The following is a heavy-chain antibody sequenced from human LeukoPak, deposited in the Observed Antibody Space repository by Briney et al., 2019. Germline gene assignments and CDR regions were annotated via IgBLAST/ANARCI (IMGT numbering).Heavy chain of an antibody. V-gene: IGHV4-39*01. CDR1: GGSNSSSSYY. CDR3: ARHVGSSWYQWIDY. Sequence: SETLSLTCTVSGGSNSSSSYYWGWIRQPPGKGLEWIGSIYYGGSTYQNPSLKSRVTMSVDTSKNQFSLKLTSVTAADTAVYFCARHVGSSWYQWIDYWGQGTLVTVSS. D-gene: IGHD6-13*01. CDR2: IYYGGST. J-gene: IGHJ4*02.